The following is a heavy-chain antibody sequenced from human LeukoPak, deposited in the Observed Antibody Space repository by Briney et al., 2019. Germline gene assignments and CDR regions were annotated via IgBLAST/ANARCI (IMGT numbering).Heavy chain of an antibody. J-gene: IGHJ4*02. CDR3: AKQYFDWLPYFDY. Sequence: PGGSLRLSCAASGFTFSSYGMHWVRQAPGKGLEWVAVIWYDGSNKYYADSVKGRFTISRDNSKNTLYLQMNSLRAEDTAVYYCAKQYFDWLPYFDYWGQGTLVTVSS. CDR2: IWYDGSNK. CDR1: GFTFSSYG. D-gene: IGHD3-9*01. V-gene: IGHV3-33*06.